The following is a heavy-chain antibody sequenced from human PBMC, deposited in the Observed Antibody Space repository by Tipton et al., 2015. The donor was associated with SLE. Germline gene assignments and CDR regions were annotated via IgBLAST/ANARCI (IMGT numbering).Heavy chain of an antibody. V-gene: IGHV3-33*01. CDR3: ARTVSNYYGMDV. CDR2: IWYDGSSK. J-gene: IGHJ6*02. CDR1: GFTFSSYG. Sequence: SLRLSCAASGFTFSSYGMHWVRQAPGKGLEWVAVIWYDGSSKYYADSVKGRLTISRDNSKNTLYLQMNSLRAEDTAVYYCARTVSNYYGMDVWGQGTTVTVSS.